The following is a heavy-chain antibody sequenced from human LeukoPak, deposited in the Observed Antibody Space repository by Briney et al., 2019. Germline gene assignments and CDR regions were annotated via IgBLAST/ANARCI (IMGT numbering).Heavy chain of an antibody. D-gene: IGHD3-22*01. CDR1: GGSISTGSYY. Sequence: SETLSLTCTVSGGSISTGSYYWGWIRQPPGKRLEWIASIYNGGSTYYNPSFRSRVTISVDRSKNQVSLRLSSVTAADTALYYCARLLYDSKGYYYFDKWGQGTPVTVSS. CDR2: IYNGGST. CDR3: ARLLYDSKGYYYFDK. V-gene: IGHV4-39*01. J-gene: IGHJ4*02.